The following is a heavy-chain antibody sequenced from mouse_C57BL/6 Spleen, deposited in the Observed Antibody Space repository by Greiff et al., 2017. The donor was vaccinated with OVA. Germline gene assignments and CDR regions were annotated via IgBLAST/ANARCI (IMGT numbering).Heavy chain of an antibody. J-gene: IGHJ4*01. CDR2: ISYDGSN. D-gene: IGHD2-2*01. Sequence: VQLKESGPGLVKPSQSLSLTCSVTGYSITSGYYWNWIRQFPGNKLEWMGYISYDGSNNYNPSLKNRISITRDTSKNQFFLKLNSVTTEDTATYYCARAGVTTFYYYAMDYWGQGTSVTVSS. CDR1: GYSITSGYY. V-gene: IGHV3-6*01. CDR3: ARAGVTTFYYYAMDY.